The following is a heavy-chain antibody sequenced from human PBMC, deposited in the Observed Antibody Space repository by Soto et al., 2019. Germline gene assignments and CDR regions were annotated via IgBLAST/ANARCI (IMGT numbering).Heavy chain of an antibody. CDR2: INPNNGGT. V-gene: IGHV1-2*02. D-gene: IGHD3-22*01. Sequence: ASVKVSCKASGYTFTAYQVHWVRRAPGQGLEWMGWINPNNGGTTLAQNFQGRISMTRDTSISTVYMELSRLTSDDTAVYYCARARNYYDSSTFYFGAPYYFVDWGQGTLVTVSS. CDR3: ARARNYYDSSTFYFGAPYYFVD. J-gene: IGHJ4*02. CDR1: GYTFTAYQ.